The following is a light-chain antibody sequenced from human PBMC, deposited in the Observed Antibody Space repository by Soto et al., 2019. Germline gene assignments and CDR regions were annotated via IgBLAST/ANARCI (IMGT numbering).Light chain of an antibody. J-gene: IGKJ2*01. V-gene: IGKV4-1*01. CDR3: QQYYAAPPT. CDR1: QSLLYRSNNRNY. CDR2: WAF. Sequence: DIVMTQSPYSLAVSLGERATINFKSSQSLLYRSNNRNYLAWYQQKPGRPPPLIIYWAFTREAGVPDRVSGSGSGTDFTLTISSLQAEDVAVYYCQQYYAAPPTFGQGTKVDIK.